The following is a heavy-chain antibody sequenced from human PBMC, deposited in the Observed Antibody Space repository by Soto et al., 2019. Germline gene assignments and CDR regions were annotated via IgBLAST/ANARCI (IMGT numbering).Heavy chain of an antibody. V-gene: IGHV4-34*01. Sequence: SETLSLTCAVYGGSFSGHYWSWIRQSPGKGLEWIGEINHSGSTNQNPSLKSRVTISVDTSKNQFSLKLKSVTAADTAVYYCARGITMILVVQGDAPDKYYFDSWGQGTQVTVSS. D-gene: IGHD3-22*01. CDR1: GGSFSGHY. CDR2: INHSGST. CDR3: ARGITMILVVQGDAPDKYYFDS. J-gene: IGHJ4*02.